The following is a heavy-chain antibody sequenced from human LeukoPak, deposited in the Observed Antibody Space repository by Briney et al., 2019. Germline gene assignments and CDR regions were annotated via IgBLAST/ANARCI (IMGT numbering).Heavy chain of an antibody. D-gene: IGHD3-3*02. Sequence: PGGSLRLSCAASGLTFNNYAMSWVRRAPGKGLGWVSAISGSGGSTYYADSVKGRFTISRDNSKNTLYLQMNSLRAEDTAVYYCAKDLLAVWGQGTLVTVSS. V-gene: IGHV3-23*01. CDR2: ISGSGGST. CDR1: GLTFNNYA. CDR3: AKDLLAV. J-gene: IGHJ4*02.